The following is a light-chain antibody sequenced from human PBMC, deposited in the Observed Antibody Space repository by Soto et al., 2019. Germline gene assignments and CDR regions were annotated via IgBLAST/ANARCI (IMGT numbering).Light chain of an antibody. V-gene: IGKV3-20*01. CDR3: QQYGSSPT. CDR2: GTS. J-gene: IGKJ1*01. Sequence: EIVLTQSPGTLSLSPGERATLSCRASQSVSSGYLAWYQQKPGQAPRLLIYGTSSRATGTLDRFSGSGSGTDFTLTISRLEPEDFAVYYCQQYGSSPTFGQGTKVEIK. CDR1: QSVSSGY.